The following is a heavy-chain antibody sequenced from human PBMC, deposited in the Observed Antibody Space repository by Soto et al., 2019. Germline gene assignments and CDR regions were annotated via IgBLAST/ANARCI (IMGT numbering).Heavy chain of an antibody. CDR3: ARDEGYDILTGYYNSSAFDY. D-gene: IGHD3-9*01. J-gene: IGHJ4*02. Sequence: GASVTVSCTASGGTFSSYTISWVRQAPGQGLEWMGRIIPILGIANYAQKFQGRVTITADKSTSTAYMELSSLRSEDTAVYYCARDEGYDILTGYYNSSAFDYWGQGTLVTVSS. V-gene: IGHV1-69*04. CDR2: IIPILGIA. CDR1: GGTFSSYT.